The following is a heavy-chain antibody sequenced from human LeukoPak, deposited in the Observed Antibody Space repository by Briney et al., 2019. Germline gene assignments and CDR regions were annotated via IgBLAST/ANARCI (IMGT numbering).Heavy chain of an antibody. V-gene: IGHV3-48*04. D-gene: IGHD3-22*01. J-gene: IGHJ4*02. CDR2: ISSSGSTI. Sequence: GGSLRLSCAASGFTFSSYSMNWVRQAPGKGLEWVSYISSSGSTIYYADSVEGRFTFSRDNAKNSLYLQMNSLRAEDTAVYYCARETYYYDSSGYYGVDYWGQGTLVTVSS. CDR1: GFTFSSYS. CDR3: ARETYYYDSSGYYGVDY.